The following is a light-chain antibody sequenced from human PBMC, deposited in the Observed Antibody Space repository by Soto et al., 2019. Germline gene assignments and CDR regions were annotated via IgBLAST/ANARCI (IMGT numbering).Light chain of an antibody. V-gene: IGKV3-20*01. Sequence: EIAFTQSPGTLSLSPVERATVYFRASQSVSNNYLAWYQQKPGQSPRLLIYGASNRATGIPDRFSASGSGTEFTLTISSLQSEDFAVYYCQQYDTWTWTFGLGTKVDIK. CDR3: QQYDTWTWT. CDR2: GAS. CDR1: QSVSNNY. J-gene: IGKJ1*01.